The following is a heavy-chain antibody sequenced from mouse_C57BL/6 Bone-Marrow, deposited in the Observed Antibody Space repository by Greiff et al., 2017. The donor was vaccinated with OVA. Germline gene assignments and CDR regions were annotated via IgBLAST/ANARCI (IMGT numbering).Heavy chain of an antibody. D-gene: IGHD1-1*01. CDR2: INPGSGGT. Sequence: QVQLKESGAELVRPGTSVKVSCKASGYAFTNYLIEWVKQRPGQGLEWIGVINPGSGGTNYNEKFKGKATLTADKSSSTAYMQLSSLTSEDSAVYVCARNYGSSLAWFAYWGQGTLVTVSA. CDR1: GYAFTNYL. CDR3: ARNYGSSLAWFAY. V-gene: IGHV1-54*01. J-gene: IGHJ3*01.